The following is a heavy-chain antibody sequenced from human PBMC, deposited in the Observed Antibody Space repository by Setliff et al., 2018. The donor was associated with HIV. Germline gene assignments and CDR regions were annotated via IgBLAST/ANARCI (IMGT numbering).Heavy chain of an antibody. D-gene: IGHD5-18*01. CDR2: IYSSGAT. CDR3: ARHTGGYTYSYDNYFAY. Sequence: KPSETLSLTCAVSGGSISSGGYSWIWIRQPAGKGLEWIGHIYSSGATNYNPSLKSRVFISADTSKNEFSLTLSSVTAADTAVYYCARHTGGYTYSYDNYFAYWGQGTLVTVSS. V-gene: IGHV4-61*09. CDR1: GGSISSGGYS. J-gene: IGHJ4*02.